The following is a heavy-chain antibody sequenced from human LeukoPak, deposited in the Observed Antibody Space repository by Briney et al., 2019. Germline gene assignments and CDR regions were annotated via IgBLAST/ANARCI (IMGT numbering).Heavy chain of an antibody. D-gene: IGHD6-6*01. CDR1: GFTFSDYW. J-gene: IGHJ4*02. CDR3: ARRGGSSSRRSPIDY. CDR2: IKQDGSQR. Sequence: GGSLSLSCTASGFTFSDYWMTWVRQAPGKGPEWVANIKQDGSQRYYVDSVRGRFTIYRDNAKNSLFLQMNGLRAEDTAVYYCARRGGSSSRRSPIDYWGQGTLVTVSS. V-gene: IGHV3-7*01.